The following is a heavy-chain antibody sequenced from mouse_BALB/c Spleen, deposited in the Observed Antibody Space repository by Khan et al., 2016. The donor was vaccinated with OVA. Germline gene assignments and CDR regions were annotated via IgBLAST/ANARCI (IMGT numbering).Heavy chain of an antibody. V-gene: IGHV5-6*01. D-gene: IGHD4-1*01. J-gene: IGHJ3*01. CDR2: INSGGYYT. CDR3: ASHLTGSFAY. Sequence: EVELVESGGDLVKPGGSLRLSCAASGFTFSAYGMSWVRQPPDKRLEWVSTINSGGYYTYYPDTVKGRFTISRNNAENTLYLQMNSLKSEDTAIYYCASHLTGSFAYWGQGTLVTVSA. CDR1: GFTFSAYG.